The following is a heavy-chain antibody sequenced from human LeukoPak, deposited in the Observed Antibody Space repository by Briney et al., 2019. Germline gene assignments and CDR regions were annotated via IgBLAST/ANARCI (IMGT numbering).Heavy chain of an antibody. CDR2: ISGSGGST. Sequence: GGSLRLSCAASGFTFATYTMTWVRQAPGKGLEWVSAISGSGGSTYYADSVKGRFTISRDNSKNTLYLQMNSLRAEDTAVYYCAKDRRTTDYYDSSGYPYWGQGTLVTVSS. V-gene: IGHV3-23*01. CDR3: AKDRRTTDYYDSSGYPY. D-gene: IGHD3-22*01. J-gene: IGHJ4*02. CDR1: GFTFATYT.